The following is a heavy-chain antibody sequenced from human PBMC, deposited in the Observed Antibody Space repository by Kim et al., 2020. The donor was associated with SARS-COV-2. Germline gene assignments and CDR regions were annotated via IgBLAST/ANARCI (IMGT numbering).Heavy chain of an antibody. V-gene: IGHV4-34*01. J-gene: IGHJ4*02. CDR2: IKHSGST. CDR3: ARMTTVVRVDY. D-gene: IGHD4-17*01. CDR1: GGSFSGYY. Sequence: SETLSLTCAVYGGSFSGYYWSWIRQPPGKGLEWIGEIKHSGSTNYNAALKSRVTISVDTSKNQFSLKLSSVTAVDTAVYYCARMTTVVRVDYWGQGTLVTVSS.